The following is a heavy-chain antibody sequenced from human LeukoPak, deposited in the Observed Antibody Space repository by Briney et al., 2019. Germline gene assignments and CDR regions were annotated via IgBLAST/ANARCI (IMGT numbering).Heavy chain of an antibody. V-gene: IGHV1-18*01. Sequence: ASVKVSCKASGYTFTSYGISWARQAPGQGLEWMGWISAYNGNTNYAQKLQGRVTMTTDTSTSTAYMELRSLRSDDTAVYYCARRSGSYSLYDYYYYYMDVWGKGTTVTVSS. J-gene: IGHJ6*03. CDR1: GYTFTSYG. CDR2: ISAYNGNT. D-gene: IGHD1-26*01. CDR3: ARRSGSYSLYDYYYYYMDV.